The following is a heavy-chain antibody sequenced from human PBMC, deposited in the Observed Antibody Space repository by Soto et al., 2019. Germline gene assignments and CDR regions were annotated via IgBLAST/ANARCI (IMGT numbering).Heavy chain of an antibody. D-gene: IGHD6-13*01. V-gene: IGHV3-23*01. CDR3: AKGDQQLVRDSVYYGMDV. CDR1: GFTFSSYA. J-gene: IGHJ6*02. Sequence: EVQLLESGGGLVQPGGSLRLSCAASGFTFSSYAMSWVRQAPGKGLEWVSGISGSGDSTYYADSVKGRFIISRDNSKNTVSLKMNSLRAEDTAVYYCAKGDQQLVRDSVYYGMDVWGQGTTVTVSS. CDR2: ISGSGDST.